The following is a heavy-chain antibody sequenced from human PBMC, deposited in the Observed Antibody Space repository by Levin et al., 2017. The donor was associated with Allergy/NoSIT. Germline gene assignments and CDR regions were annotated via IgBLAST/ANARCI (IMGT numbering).Heavy chain of an antibody. V-gene: IGHV4-59*01. CDR3: ARVMSDSSGWFQWFDP. D-gene: IGHD6-19*01. CDR2: IYYSGST. Sequence: SQTLSLTCTVSGGSISSYYWSWIRQPPGKGLEWIGYIYYSGSTNYNPSLKSRVTISVDTSKNQFSLKLSSVTAADTAVYYCARVMSDSSGWFQWFDPWGQGTLVTVSS. J-gene: IGHJ5*02. CDR1: GGSISSYY.